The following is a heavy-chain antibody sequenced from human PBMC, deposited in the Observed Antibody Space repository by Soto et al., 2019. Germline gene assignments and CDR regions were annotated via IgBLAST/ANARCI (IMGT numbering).Heavy chain of an antibody. CDR2: ISAYKGNT. J-gene: IGHJ3*02. CDR3: ARAVGYYVSSGKFVGEALDI. Sequence: QVHLVQSGAEVKKPGASVKVSCKASGYTFTSYGISWGRQAPGHGLEWMGWISAYKGNTNYAQKLQGRVTMTTDTSTSTADMELRSLRSDDTAVYYCARAVGYYVSSGKFVGEALDIWGQGTMVTVSS. CDR1: GYTFTSYG. D-gene: IGHD3-22*01. V-gene: IGHV1-18*01.